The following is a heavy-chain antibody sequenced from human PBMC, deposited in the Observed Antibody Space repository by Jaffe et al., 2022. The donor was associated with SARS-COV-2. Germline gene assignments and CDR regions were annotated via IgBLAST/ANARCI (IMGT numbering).Heavy chain of an antibody. CDR1: GFTFTIYT. J-gene: IGHJ3*01. Sequence: EVQLVESGGGLVKPGGSLRLSCAASGFTFTIYTMNWVRQAPGKGLEWVSSISSGSSYLYYADSVKGRVMISRDNAKNSLFLQMNSLRAEDTAVYYCAREGREYCSGDRCWGTFDFWGQGTMVTVSS. D-gene: IGHD2-15*01. CDR3: AREGREYCSGDRCWGTFDF. V-gene: IGHV3-21*01. CDR2: ISSGSSYL.